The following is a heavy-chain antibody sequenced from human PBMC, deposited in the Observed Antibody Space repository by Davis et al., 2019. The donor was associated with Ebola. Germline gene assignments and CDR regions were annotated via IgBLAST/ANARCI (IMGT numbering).Heavy chain of an antibody. D-gene: IGHD4-17*01. V-gene: IGHV1-2*06. CDR2: INPNFGGK. Sequence: AASVTVSCKAPGYSFNSYGISWVRQAPGQGLEWMGRINPNFGGKIYAQKFQDRVTLTIDTSINTAYMELDRLRSDDTAVYYCARGHTYGRWDDWFDPWGQGTLVTVSS. CDR1: GYSFNSYG. J-gene: IGHJ5*02. CDR3: ARGHTYGRWDDWFDP.